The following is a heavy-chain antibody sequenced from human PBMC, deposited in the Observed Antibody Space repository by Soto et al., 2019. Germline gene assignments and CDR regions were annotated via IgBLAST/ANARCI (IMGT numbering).Heavy chain of an antibody. V-gene: IGHV3-30*03. J-gene: IGHJ4*02. Sequence: SCAASGFTFSTYGMHWVRQAPGKGLEWVAVISYDGSNKYYADSVKGRFTISRDNSKNTLYLQMNSLRADDTAVYYCARPYYDFWSGYHAPFDYWGQGTLVTVSS. CDR2: ISYDGSNK. D-gene: IGHD3-3*01. CDR1: GFTFSTYG. CDR3: ARPYYDFWSGYHAPFDY.